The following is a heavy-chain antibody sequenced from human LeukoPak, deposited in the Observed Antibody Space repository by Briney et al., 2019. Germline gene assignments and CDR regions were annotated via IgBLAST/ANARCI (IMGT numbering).Heavy chain of an antibody. J-gene: IGHJ5*02. CDR2: VSYNGNTE. Sequence: GRSLRLSCVASGFTFSRYAMHWVRQAPGKGLEWVAALVSYNGNTEYYADTVKGRFTVSRDNSKNTLYLQMNGLRLEDTAVYYCATISSSWINWFDPWGQGTLVTVSS. D-gene: IGHD6-13*01. V-gene: IGHV3-30-3*01. CDR3: ATISSSWINWFDP. CDR1: GFTFSRYA.